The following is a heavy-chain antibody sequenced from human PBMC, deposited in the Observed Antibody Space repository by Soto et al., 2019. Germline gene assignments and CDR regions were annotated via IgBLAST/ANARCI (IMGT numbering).Heavy chain of an antibody. CDR2: IYSGGST. V-gene: IGHV3-53*04. D-gene: IGHD1-26*01. J-gene: IGHJ3*02. CDR1: GFTVSSNY. CDR3: ARASGGATDAFDI. Sequence: EVQLVESGGGLVQPGGSLRLSCAASGFTVSSNYMSWVRRAPGKGLEWVSVIYSGGSTYYADSVKGRFTISRHNSKNTLYLQMNSLRAEDTAVYYCARASGGATDAFDIWGQGTMVTVSS.